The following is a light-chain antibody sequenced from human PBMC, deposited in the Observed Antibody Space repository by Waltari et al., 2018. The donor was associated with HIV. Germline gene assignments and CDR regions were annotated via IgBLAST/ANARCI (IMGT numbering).Light chain of an antibody. CDR1: QRVRSS. CDR2: STS. CDR3: QQHSNWPLSIT. J-gene: IGKJ5*01. V-gene: IGKV3-15*01. Sequence: EIVMTQSPAPLSVSQGERATLSCRAVQRVRSSVAWYQQRPGQAPRLLSYSTSIRATGIPARFSGSGSETEFTLTISNLQSEDFAVYYCQQHSNWPLSITFGQGTRLQIK.